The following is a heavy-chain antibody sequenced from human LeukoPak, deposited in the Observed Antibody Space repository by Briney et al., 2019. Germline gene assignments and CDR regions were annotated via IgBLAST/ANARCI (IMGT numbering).Heavy chain of an antibody. Sequence: LSLTCTVSGGSITGFYWSWIRQPPGKGLEWVSYISSSGSTIYYADSVKGRFIISRDNAKNSLYLQMNSLRAEDTAVYYCARAGRWDTIFCDYWGQGTLVTVSS. CDR1: GGSITGFY. CDR3: ARAGRWDTIFCDY. D-gene: IGHD3-9*01. V-gene: IGHV3-11*01. J-gene: IGHJ4*02. CDR2: ISSSGSTI.